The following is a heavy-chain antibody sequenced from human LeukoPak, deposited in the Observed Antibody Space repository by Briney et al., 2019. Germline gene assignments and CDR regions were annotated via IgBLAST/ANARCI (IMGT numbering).Heavy chain of an antibody. V-gene: IGHV3-21*01. D-gene: IGHD3-16*01. CDR2: IVSTSSLM. Sequence: GRSLRLSCAASGFTFSTYNMNWVRQAPGRGLEWVSSIVSTSSLMSYSDSVKGRFTISRDNAKNSVYLQMNSLRAEDTAVYYCARDFRDTSLITYPYFMDVWGKGTTVTISS. J-gene: IGHJ6*03. CDR1: GFTFSTYN. CDR3: ARDFRDTSLITYPYFMDV.